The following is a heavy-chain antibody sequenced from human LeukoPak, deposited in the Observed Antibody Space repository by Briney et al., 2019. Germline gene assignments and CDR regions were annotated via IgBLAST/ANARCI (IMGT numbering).Heavy chain of an antibody. CDR3: ARDDIVVVPAAQRTYYYYGMDV. Sequence: SSVKVSCKASVGTFSSYAISWVRQAPGQGLEWMGGIIPILGTANYAQKFQGRVTITADESTSTAYMELSSLRSEDTAVYYCARDDIVVVPAAQRTYYYYGMDVWGKGTTVTVSS. CDR2: IIPILGTA. V-gene: IGHV1-69*01. CDR1: VGTFSSYA. D-gene: IGHD2-2*01. J-gene: IGHJ6*04.